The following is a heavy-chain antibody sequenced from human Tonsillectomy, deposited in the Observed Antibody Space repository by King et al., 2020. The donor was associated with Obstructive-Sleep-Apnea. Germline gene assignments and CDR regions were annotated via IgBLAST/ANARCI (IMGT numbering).Heavy chain of an antibody. J-gene: IGHJ4*02. CDR2: ISHDGSNK. Sequence: VQLVESGGGVVQPGRSLRLSCAASGFIFSTYAMNWVRQAPGKGLEWVAVISHDGSNKYYADSVKGRFTISRDNSKNTLYLQMNSLRAEDTAVYYCARDGTYYDILTDYYIFDYWGQGTLVTVSS. D-gene: IGHD3-9*01. CDR1: GFIFSTYA. V-gene: IGHV3-30*04. CDR3: ARDGTYYDILTDYYIFDY.